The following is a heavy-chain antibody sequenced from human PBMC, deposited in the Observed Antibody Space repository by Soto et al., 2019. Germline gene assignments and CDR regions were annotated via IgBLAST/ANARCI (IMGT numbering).Heavy chain of an antibody. J-gene: IGHJ3*02. Sequence: GGSLRLSWAASGFTLDDYSMQWVRQAPGKGLECASLITWYGCSTYYAYSVKGRFTISIDNSKNSLLLKMNILCIEDAALYYSAKERASGSTYRYNSGNAFDIWGQGTLVTVSS. CDR2: ITWYGCST. CDR1: GFTLDDYS. V-gene: IGHV3-43*01. CDR3: AKERASGSTYRYNSGNAFDI. D-gene: IGHD3-10*01.